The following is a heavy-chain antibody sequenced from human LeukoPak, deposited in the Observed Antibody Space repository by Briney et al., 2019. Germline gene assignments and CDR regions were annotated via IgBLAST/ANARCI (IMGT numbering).Heavy chain of an antibody. V-gene: IGHV3-11*05. Sequence: GGSLRLSCAASGFTFSRYWMTWIRQAPGKGLEWVSYISSSSSYTNYADSVKGRFTISRDNAKNSLYLQMNSLRAEDTTVYYCAREELSGWYAVSGYYYYYGMDVWGQGTTVTVSS. J-gene: IGHJ6*02. CDR1: GFTFSRYW. CDR2: ISSSSSYT. D-gene: IGHD6-19*01. CDR3: AREELSGWYAVSGYYYYYGMDV.